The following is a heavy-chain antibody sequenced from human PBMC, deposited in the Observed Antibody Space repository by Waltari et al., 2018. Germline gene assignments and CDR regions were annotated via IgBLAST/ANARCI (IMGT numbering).Heavy chain of an antibody. V-gene: IGHV4-39*02. CDR1: GGAIRGPTYS. CDR3: GFDTSGIYPGRLDF. Sequence: QLQLQESGPGLVKPSETLSLTCPVSGGAIRGPTYSWGWVRQTPGQGLEWIGSVHYTGTTYYNPSLQSRVTISVDTSKNHFSVRLRSVTATDSAVYYCGFDTSGIYPGRLDFWGQGVLVTVSS. CDR2: VHYTGTT. J-gene: IGHJ4*02. D-gene: IGHD3-22*01.